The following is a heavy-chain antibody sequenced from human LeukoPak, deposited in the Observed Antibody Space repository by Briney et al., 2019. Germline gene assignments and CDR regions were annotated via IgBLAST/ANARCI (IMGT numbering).Heavy chain of an antibody. CDR3: ARDWGY. J-gene: IGHJ4*02. Sequence: GGSLRLSCAASGFTFSNYAMNWVRQAPGKGLEWVSGIRGSGGSTFHADSVKGRFIISRDNSKNTLYLQMNSLSAEDTAVYYCARDWGYWGQGTLVTVSS. V-gene: IGHV3-23*01. CDR1: GFTFSNYA. D-gene: IGHD3-16*01. CDR2: IRGSGGST.